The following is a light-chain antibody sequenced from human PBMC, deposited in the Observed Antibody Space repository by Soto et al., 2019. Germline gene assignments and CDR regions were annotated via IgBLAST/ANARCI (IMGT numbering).Light chain of an antibody. CDR1: QSVSRN. CDR2: GVS. J-gene: IGKJ4*02. Sequence: EVVMTQSPATLSVSPGERATLSCRSSQSVSRNFLAWYQQKPGQAPRLLIYGVSIRATGIPARFSDSWSGTEFTLTISSLHSEDFAVYYCQQYSAWPLTFGGGTKVEI. CDR3: QQYSAWPLT. V-gene: IGKV3-15*01.